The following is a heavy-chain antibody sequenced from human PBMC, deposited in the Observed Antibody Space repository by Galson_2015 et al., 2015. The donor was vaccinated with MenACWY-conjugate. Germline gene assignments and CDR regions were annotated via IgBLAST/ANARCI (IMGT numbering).Heavy chain of an antibody. CDR1: GYTFTSYA. V-gene: IGHV1-3*01. CDR2: INAGNGNT. Sequence: SCKASGYTFTSYAMHWVRQAPGPRLEWMAWINAGNGNTKYSQNLQGRVTITRDTSASTAYMELSSLRSEDTAVYYCARLGDGEMYYVDYWGQGTLVTVSS. CDR3: ARLGDGEMYYVDY. D-gene: IGHD3-10*01. J-gene: IGHJ4*02.